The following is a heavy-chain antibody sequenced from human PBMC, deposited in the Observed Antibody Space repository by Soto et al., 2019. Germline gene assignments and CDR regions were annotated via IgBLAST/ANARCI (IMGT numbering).Heavy chain of an antibody. Sequence: QLQLVESGGGAVQPGRSLRLSCAASGFTFGSYGMHWVRKAPGKGLEWVAVISNDGTNKYYEDSVKGRFTISRDNSKNTLYLQMDSLRVEDTAVYYCAKGAHDTPMDFILGYWGQGTLVTVTS. CDR2: ISNDGTNK. D-gene: IGHD5-18*01. V-gene: IGHV3-30*18. CDR3: AKGAHDTPMDFILGY. CDR1: GFTFGSYG. J-gene: IGHJ4*02.